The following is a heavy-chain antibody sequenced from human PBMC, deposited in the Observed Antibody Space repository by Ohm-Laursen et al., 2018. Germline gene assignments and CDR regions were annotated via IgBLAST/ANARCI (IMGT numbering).Heavy chain of an antibody. V-gene: IGHV3-48*01. CDR3: AREYSSSSGRAFDI. Sequence: SLRLSCAASGFTFSTYTMNWVRQAPGKGLEWVSYISSSSRTIYYADSVKGRFTISRDNAKNSLYLQMKSLRAEDTAVYYRAREYSSSSGRAFDIWGQGTMVTVSS. D-gene: IGHD6-6*01. CDR2: ISSSSRTI. CDR1: GFTFSTYT. J-gene: IGHJ3*02.